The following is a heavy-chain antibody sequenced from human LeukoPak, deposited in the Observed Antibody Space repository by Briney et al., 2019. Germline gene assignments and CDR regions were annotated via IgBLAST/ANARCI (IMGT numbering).Heavy chain of an antibody. V-gene: IGHV3-74*01. CDR3: VSFYETY. J-gene: IGHJ4*02. D-gene: IGHD2-2*01. CDR1: GFIFSSSV. CDR2: INSDGSWT. Sequence: PGGSLRLSCAASGFIFSSSVMSWVRQAPGKGLEWVSHINSDGSWTSYADSVKGRFTISKDNAKNTVYLQMNSLRAEDTAVYYCVSFYETYWGRGTLVTVSS.